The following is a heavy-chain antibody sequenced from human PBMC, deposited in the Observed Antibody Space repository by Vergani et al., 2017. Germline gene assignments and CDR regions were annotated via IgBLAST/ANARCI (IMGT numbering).Heavy chain of an antibody. Sequence: EVQLVESGGGLVQPGRSLRLSCAASGFTFSSYAMSWVRQAPGKGLEWVSAISGSGGSTYYADSVKGRFTISRDNSKNTLYLQMNSLRAEDTAVYYCAKRGGRIFGVVIIPDVWYYFDYWGQGTLVTVSS. CDR2: ISGSGGST. CDR1: GFTFSSYA. J-gene: IGHJ4*02. D-gene: IGHD3-3*02. V-gene: IGHV3-23*04. CDR3: AKRGGRIFGVVIIPDVWYYFDY.